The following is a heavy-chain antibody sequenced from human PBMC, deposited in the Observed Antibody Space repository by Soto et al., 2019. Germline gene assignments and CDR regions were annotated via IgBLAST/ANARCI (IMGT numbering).Heavy chain of an antibody. J-gene: IGHJ6*02. V-gene: IGHV3-13*01. CDR1: GFTFSSYD. CDR3: ARAALTKVVTHYYYYGMDV. D-gene: IGHD4-17*01. Sequence: GGSLRLSCAASGFTFSSYDMHWVRQATGKGLEWVSAIGTAGDTYYPGSVKGRFTISRENAKNSLYLQMNSLRAEDTAVYYCARAALTKVVTHYYYYGMDVWGQGTTVTVSS. CDR2: IGTAGDT.